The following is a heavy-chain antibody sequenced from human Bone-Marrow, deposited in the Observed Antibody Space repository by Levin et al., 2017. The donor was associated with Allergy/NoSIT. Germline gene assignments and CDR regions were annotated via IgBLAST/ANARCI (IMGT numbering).Heavy chain of an antibody. J-gene: IGHJ4*02. D-gene: IGHD3-22*01. V-gene: IGHV3-23*01. Sequence: LSLTCAASGFIFRNYAMNWVRPAPGKGLEWVSQISGSGGNTHYADSVKGRFTFSRDNSKNTLYLQMNSLRVEDTAVYYCAGYDTSAYHSPFDYWGQGTLVTVSS. CDR1: GFIFRNYA. CDR3: AGYDTSAYHSPFDY. CDR2: ISGSGGNT.